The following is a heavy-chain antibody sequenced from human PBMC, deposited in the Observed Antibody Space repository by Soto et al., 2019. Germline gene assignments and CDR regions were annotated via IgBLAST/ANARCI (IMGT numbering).Heavy chain of an antibody. CDR3: ARMDFWSGYYEY. V-gene: IGHV4-39*01. J-gene: IGHJ4*02. D-gene: IGHD3-3*01. CDR2: IYYSGST. Sequence: SETLSLTCTVSGGSISSSSYYWGWIRQPPGKGLEWIGSIYYSGSTYYNPSLKSRVTISVDTSKNQFSLKLSSVTAADTAVYYCARMDFWSGYYEYWGQGTLVTVYS. CDR1: GGSISSSSYY.